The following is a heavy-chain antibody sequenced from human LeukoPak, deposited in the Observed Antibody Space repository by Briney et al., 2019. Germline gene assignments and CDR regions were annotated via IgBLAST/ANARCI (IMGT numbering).Heavy chain of an antibody. V-gene: IGHV1-46*01. CDR1: GYTFTSYY. CDR2: INPSGGST. CDR3: ARVGPSIAAPASSFDY. D-gene: IGHD6-13*01. J-gene: IGHJ4*02. Sequence: ASVKVSCKASGYTFTSYYMHWVRQAPGQGLEWMGIINPSGGSTSYAQKFQGRVTMTRDTSTSTVYMELSSLRSEDTAVYYCARVGPSIAAPASSFDYWGQGTLVTVSS.